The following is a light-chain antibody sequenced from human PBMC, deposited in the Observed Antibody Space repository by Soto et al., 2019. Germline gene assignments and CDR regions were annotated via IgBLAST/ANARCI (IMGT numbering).Light chain of an antibody. CDR2: EVT. Sequence: QSVLTQPASVSGSPGQSITISCTGTSSDVGDYNYVSWYQQHPGKAPKLMIYEVTNRPSGVSNRFSGSKSGNTASLTISGLQAEDEADYYCSSSTSSNTLLVFGTGTKVTVL. J-gene: IGLJ1*01. V-gene: IGLV2-14*01. CDR3: SSSTSSNTLLV. CDR1: SSDVGDYNY.